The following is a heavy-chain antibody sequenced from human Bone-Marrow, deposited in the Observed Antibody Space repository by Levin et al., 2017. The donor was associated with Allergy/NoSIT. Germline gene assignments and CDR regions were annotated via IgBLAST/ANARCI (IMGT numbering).Heavy chain of an antibody. J-gene: IGHJ5*02. CDR2: MNPDSGNT. V-gene: IGHV1-8*01. CDR3: ARVALWHRGFDP. Sequence: GASVKVSCKASGYTFTSYDINWVRQATGQGLEWMGWMNPDSGNTGYAQKFQGRVTMTRNTSISTAYMELSSLRSEDTAVYYCARVALWHRGFDPWGQGTLVTVSS. D-gene: IGHD2-21*01. CDR1: GYTFTSYD.